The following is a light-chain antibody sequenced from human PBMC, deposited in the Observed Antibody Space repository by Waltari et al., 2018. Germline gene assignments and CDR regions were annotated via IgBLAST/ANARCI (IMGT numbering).Light chain of an antibody. CDR1: QGISDF. CDR2: AAS. J-gene: IGKJ1*01. V-gene: IGKV1-9*01. CDR3: QLRNSSQWT. Sequence: IQLTQSPSSLSASVGDRVTITCRASQGISDFLAWYQQKPGKATKLLIYAASTLQSGVPSRFSGSGSGTDFTLTITSLQPEDVATYYCQLRNSSQWTFGQGTKVDMK.